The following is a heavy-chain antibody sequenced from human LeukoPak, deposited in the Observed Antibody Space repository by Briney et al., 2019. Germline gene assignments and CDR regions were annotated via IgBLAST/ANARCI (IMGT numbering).Heavy chain of an antibody. CDR3: ARDFGEVGATPFDY. CDR1: GFTFSSYA. J-gene: IGHJ4*02. V-gene: IGHV3-30*04. Sequence: GGSLRLSCAASGFTFSSYAMHWVRQAPGKGLEWVAVISYDGSNKYYADSVKGRFTISRDNSKNTLYLQMNSLRAEATAVYYCARDFGEVGATPFDYWGQGTLVTVSS. D-gene: IGHD1-26*01. CDR2: ISYDGSNK.